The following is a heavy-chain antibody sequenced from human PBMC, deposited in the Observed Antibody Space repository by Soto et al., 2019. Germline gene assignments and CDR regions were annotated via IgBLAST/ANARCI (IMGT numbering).Heavy chain of an antibody. J-gene: IGHJ4*02. D-gene: IGHD5-12*01. CDR2: IYYSGST. CDR1: GDSISSYY. CDR3: ARQGGWLQGLDY. V-gene: IGHV4-59*08. Sequence: QVQLQESGPGLVKPSETLSLTCTVSGDSISSYYWSWIRQPPGKGLEWIGYIYYSGSTKYNPSLKSRXXMXGXXSKYQFSLKLSSMTAADTAVYYCARQGGWLQGLDYWGQRTLVTVSS.